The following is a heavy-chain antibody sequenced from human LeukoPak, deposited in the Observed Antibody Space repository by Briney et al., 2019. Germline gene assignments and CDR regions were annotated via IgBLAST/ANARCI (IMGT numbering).Heavy chain of an antibody. D-gene: IGHD5-24*01. CDR2: INHSGST. CDR3: ARARSRWLQLPGY. Sequence: PSETLSLTCAVYGGSFSGYYWSWIRQPPGKGLEWIWEINHSGSTNYNPSLKSRVTISVDTSKNQFSLKLSSVTAADTAVYYCARARSRWLQLPGYWGQGTLVTVSS. CDR1: GGSFSGYY. J-gene: IGHJ4*02. V-gene: IGHV4-34*01.